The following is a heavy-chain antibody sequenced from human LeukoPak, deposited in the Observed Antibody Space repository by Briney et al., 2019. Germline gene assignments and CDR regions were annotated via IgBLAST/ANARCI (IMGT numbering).Heavy chain of an antibody. V-gene: IGHV4-4*07. J-gene: IGHJ4*02. CDR3: AREGGPYRPLDY. Sequence: SETLSLTCTVSGGSISSYDWSWIRQPAGKGLEWIGEVNLQGSTNYNPSLMGRVAISVDMSENHISLQLTSVTAADTAVYYCAREGGPYRPLDYSGQGTLVTVSS. CDR1: GGSISSYD. CDR2: VNLQGST.